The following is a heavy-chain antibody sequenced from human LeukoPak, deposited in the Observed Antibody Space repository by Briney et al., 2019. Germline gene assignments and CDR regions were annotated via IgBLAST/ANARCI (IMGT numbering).Heavy chain of an antibody. D-gene: IGHD6-19*01. CDR3: ARIAVAGISDSGY. CDR2: MNPNSGNT. J-gene: IGHJ4*02. CDR1: GYTFTSYD. Sequence: ASVKVSCKASGYTFTSYDFNWLRQATGQGLEWMGWMNPNSGNTGYAQKFQGRVTMTRNTSISTAYMELSSLRSEDTAVYYCARIAVAGISDSGYWGQGTLVTVSS. V-gene: IGHV1-8*01.